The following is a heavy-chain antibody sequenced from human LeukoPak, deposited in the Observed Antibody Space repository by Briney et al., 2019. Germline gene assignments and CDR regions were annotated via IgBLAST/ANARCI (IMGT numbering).Heavy chain of an antibody. Sequence: GGSLRLSFAASGFTVSSNYMSWVRQAPGKGLEWVSSISSSSSYIYYADSVKVRFTISRDNAKNSLYLQMNSLRAEDTAVYYCARGSYDFWSGFGGAFDIWGQGTMVTVSS. D-gene: IGHD3-3*01. V-gene: IGHV3-21*01. J-gene: IGHJ3*02. CDR2: ISSSSSYI. CDR3: ARGSYDFWSGFGGAFDI. CDR1: GFTVSSNY.